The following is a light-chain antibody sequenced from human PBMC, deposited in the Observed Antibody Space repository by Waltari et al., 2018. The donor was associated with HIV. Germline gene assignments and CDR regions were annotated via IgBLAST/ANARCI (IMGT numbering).Light chain of an antibody. V-gene: IGLV2-14*03. CDR1: SSDVGGYNY. CDR3: SSYATNSPLI. Sequence: QSALTQPASVSGSPGQSISISCTGSSSDVGGYNYVSWYQQQPGKAPKLVIYKVSDRPLGVSDRFSGSKSGNTASLTISGLQAEDEATYYCSSYATNSPLIFGGGTRVTVL. CDR2: KVS. J-gene: IGLJ2*01.